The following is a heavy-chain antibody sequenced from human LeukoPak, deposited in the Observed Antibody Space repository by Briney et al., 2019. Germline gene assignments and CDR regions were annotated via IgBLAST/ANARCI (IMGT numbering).Heavy chain of an antibody. CDR3: ARDLGYSYGYGY. CDR1: GGSISSYY. CDR2: TYYSGST. D-gene: IGHD5-18*01. Sequence: PSETLSLTCTVSGGSISSYYWSWIRQPPGKGLEWIGYTYYSGSTNYNPSLKSRVTISVDTSKNQFSLKLSSVTAADTAVYYCARDLGYSYGYGYWGQEPWSPSPQ. J-gene: IGHJ4*01. V-gene: IGHV4-59*01.